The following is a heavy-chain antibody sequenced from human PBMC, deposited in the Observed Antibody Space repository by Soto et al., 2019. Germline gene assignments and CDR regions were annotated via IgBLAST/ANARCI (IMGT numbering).Heavy chain of an antibody. Sequence: PGGSLRLSCAASRFTFSSYAMSWVRQAPGKGLEWVSAISGSGGSTYYADSVKGRFTISRDNSKNTLYLQMNSLRAEDTAVYYCFGGDGYYIDHWGQGTLVTVSS. CDR2: ISGSGGST. J-gene: IGHJ4*02. CDR3: FGGDGYYIDH. V-gene: IGHV3-23*01. D-gene: IGHD3-16*01. CDR1: RFTFSSYA.